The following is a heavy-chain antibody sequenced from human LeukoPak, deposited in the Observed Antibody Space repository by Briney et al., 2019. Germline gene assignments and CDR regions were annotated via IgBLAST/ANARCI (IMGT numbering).Heavy chain of an antibody. J-gene: IGHJ4*02. CDR2: INPNSGGT. V-gene: IGHV1-2*02. CDR3: ARGWDFWSGYYILDFDY. D-gene: IGHD3-3*01. CDR1: GYTFTGYY. Sequence: ASVKVSCKASGYTFTGYYMHWGRQAPGQGLEWMGWINPNSGGTNYAQKFQGRVTMTRDTSISTAYMELSRLRSDDTAVYYCARGWDFWSGYYILDFDYWGQGTLVTVSS.